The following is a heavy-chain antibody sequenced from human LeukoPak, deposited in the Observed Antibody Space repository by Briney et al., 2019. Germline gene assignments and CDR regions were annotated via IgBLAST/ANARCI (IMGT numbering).Heavy chain of an antibody. CDR2: ISYDGSKK. CDR1: GFTFSSHG. Sequence: GRSLRLSCAAFGFTFSSHGMHWVRQAPGKGLEWVAVISYDGSKKYYADSVKGRFTISRDNAKNTVYLQMNSLRAEDTAVYYCSKEKYNWNDYYDYWGQGTLVSVSS. V-gene: IGHV3-30*18. D-gene: IGHD1-1*01. CDR3: SKEKYNWNDYYDY. J-gene: IGHJ4*02.